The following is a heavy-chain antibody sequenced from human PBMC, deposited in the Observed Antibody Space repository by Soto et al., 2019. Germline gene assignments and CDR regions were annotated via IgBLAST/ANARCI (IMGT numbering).Heavy chain of an antibody. J-gene: IGHJ4*02. CDR1: GFTFSSYG. CDR3: AREVSIAAQGLVY. D-gene: IGHD6-6*01. V-gene: IGHV3-33*01. Sequence: QVQLVESGGGVVQPGRSLRLSCAASGFTFSSYGMHWVRQAPGKGLEWVAVIWYDGSNKYYEDSVKGRFNISRDNSKNTLYLQMNSLRAEDTAVYYCAREVSIAAQGLVYWGQGTLVTVSS. CDR2: IWYDGSNK.